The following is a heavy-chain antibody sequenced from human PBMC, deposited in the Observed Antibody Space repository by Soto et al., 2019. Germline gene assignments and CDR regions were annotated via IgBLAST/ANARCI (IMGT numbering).Heavy chain of an antibody. CDR3: ARHVVPAAIRYYYYYGMHA. J-gene: IGHJ6*02. V-gene: IGHV1-2*02. CDR1: GYTFTGYS. D-gene: IGHD2-2*02. CDR2: INPNSGGT. Sequence: ASVKVSCKASGYTFTGYSMHWVRQAPGQGLEWMGWINPNSGGTNYAQKFQGRVTMTRDTSISTAYMELSRLRSDDPAVYYCARHVVPAAIRYYYYYGMHAWGQATTVTVSS.